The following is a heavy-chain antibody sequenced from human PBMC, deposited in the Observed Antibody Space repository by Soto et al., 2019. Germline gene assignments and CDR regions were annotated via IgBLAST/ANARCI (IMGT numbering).Heavy chain of an antibody. CDR3: ARDSLGTETTAWLDP. V-gene: IGHV1-18*01. D-gene: IGHD1-1*01. J-gene: IGHJ5*02. CDR1: GYTFTNYG. Sequence: QVPLVQSGAEVKNPGASVKVSCKASGYTFTNYGITWVRQAPGQGLEWMGWISPYNGDTNYAQRLQGRVTMTTDTSTGTAYIQLWSLRSDDTAMYYCARDSLGTETTAWLDPWGQGTLVTVSS. CDR2: ISPYNGDT.